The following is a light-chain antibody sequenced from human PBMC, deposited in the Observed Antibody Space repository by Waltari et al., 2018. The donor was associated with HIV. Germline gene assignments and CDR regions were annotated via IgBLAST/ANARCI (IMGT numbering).Light chain of an antibody. V-gene: IGLV2-23*02. CDR3: CAYAGFSTYL. Sequence: QSALTQSASVSASPGQSITISCTGSSSDIGTYNLVPWFQQHPGKAPRLLIYEVKNRPAGVSPRFSGSKSGNTASLTISGLQAADEADYHCCAYAGFSTYLFGPGTKVTVL. CDR1: SSDIGTYNL. CDR2: EVK. J-gene: IGLJ1*01.